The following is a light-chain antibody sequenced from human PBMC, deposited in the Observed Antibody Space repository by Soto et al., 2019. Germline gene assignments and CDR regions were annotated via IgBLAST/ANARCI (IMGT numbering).Light chain of an antibody. J-gene: IGKJ1*01. CDR1: QSVSSF. V-gene: IGKV3-11*01. CDR2: DAS. CDR3: QQRASSWT. Sequence: EIVLTQSPATLSLSPGERATLSCRASQSVSSFLAWYQQKPGQAPRLLIYDASNRATGIPARFSGSGSATDFTLTISSLEPEDFAVYYCQQRASSWTFGQGTKVDIK.